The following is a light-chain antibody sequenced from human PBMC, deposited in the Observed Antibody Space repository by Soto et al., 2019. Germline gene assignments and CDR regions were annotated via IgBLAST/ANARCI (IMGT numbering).Light chain of an antibody. CDR2: AAS. CDR1: QNIGDS. J-gene: IGKJ5*01. CDR3: QQLNGYPIT. V-gene: IGKV1-39*01. Sequence: DIQMTQSPSSLSASVGDRVTITCRASQNIGDSLNWYQQKPGKAPKLLIYAASSLQSGVPSRFSGSGSGTDFTLTVSSLQPEDFAAYYCQQLNGYPITFGQGTRLEIK.